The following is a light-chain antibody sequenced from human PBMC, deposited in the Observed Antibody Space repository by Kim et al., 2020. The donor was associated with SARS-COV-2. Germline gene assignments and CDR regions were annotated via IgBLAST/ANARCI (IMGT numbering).Light chain of an antibody. CDR2: YDS. V-gene: IGLV3-21*04. Sequence: PGKPARIPCGGNSIGSKSVHWYQEKPGQAPVLVISYDSDRPSGIPERFSGSNSGNTATLTISRVEAGDEADYYCQVWDSSSDHRVVFGGGTQLTVL. CDR3: QVWDSSSDHRVV. CDR1: SIGSKS. J-gene: IGLJ2*01.